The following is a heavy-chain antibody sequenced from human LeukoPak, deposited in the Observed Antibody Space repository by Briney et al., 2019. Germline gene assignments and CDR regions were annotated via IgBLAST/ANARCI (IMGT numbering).Heavy chain of an antibody. CDR2: ISWRSSDI. Sequence: GGSLRLSCVASGFTLSSYNMKWVRQAPGKRLEWVSSISWRSSDIEYADSVKGRFTISRDIDKKSLYLQMNSLRVEDTAVYYCAKRPVIDPKSITGTKWTLDSWGQGTLVTVSS. V-gene: IGHV3-21*01. CDR1: GFTLSSYN. J-gene: IGHJ4*02. D-gene: IGHD1-7*01. CDR3: AKRPVIDPKSITGTKWTLDS.